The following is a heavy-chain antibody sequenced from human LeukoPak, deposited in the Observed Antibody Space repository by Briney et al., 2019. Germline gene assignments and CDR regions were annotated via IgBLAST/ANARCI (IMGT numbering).Heavy chain of an antibody. Sequence: SETLSLTCTVSGGSISSGGYYWSWIRQHPGKGLEWIGYVYYSGSTNYNPSLKSRVTISVDTSKNQFSLKLSSVTAADTAVYYCARVLVTSYYYYGMDVWGQGTTVTVSS. J-gene: IGHJ6*02. V-gene: IGHV4-31*03. CDR2: VYYSGST. D-gene: IGHD4-23*01. CDR1: GGSISSGGYY. CDR3: ARVLVTSYYYYGMDV.